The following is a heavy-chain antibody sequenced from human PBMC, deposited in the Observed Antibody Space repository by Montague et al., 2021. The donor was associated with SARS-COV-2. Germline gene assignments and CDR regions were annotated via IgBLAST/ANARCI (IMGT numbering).Heavy chain of an antibody. Sequence: VKPTQTLTLTCSFSGYSPRTGGVGVGWFRQTPEKALEWLALIYWNYYERYTPSLRTRLTITKDISNNQLALIMTNMDPVDTGTYYCAYFSTTVSTGYFDPWGPGHRVTVSS. CDR3: AYFSTTVSTGYFDP. CDR1: GYSPRTGGVG. D-gene: IGHD4-17*01. V-gene: IGHV2-5*04. J-gene: IGHJ5*02. CDR2: IYWNYYE.